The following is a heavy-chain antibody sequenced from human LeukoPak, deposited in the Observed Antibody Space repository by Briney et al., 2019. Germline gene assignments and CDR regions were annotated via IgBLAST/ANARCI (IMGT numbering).Heavy chain of an antibody. CDR3: AWGSRWEEDYFDY. CDR1: GYSFTSYW. CDR2: IYPGDSDT. V-gene: IGHV5-51*01. D-gene: IGHD3-16*01. Sequence: GESLKISCKGSGYSFTSYWIGWVRQMPGKGLEWMGIIYPGDSDTRYSPSFQGQVTISADKSISTAYLQWSSLEASDTAMYYCAWGSRWEEDYFDYWGQGTLVTVSS. J-gene: IGHJ4*02.